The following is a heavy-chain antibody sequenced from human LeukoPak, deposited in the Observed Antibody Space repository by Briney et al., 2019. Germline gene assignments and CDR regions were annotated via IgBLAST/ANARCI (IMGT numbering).Heavy chain of an antibody. J-gene: IGHJ4*02. V-gene: IGHV3-23*01. Sequence: GGSLRLSCAASGFTFNNYAMSWVRQAPGKGLEWVSAISGSGGSTYYADSVKGRFTISRDNSKNTLYLQMNSLRAEDTAVYYCANDYDSSGPFDYWGQGTLVTVSS. D-gene: IGHD3-22*01. CDR3: ANDYDSSGPFDY. CDR2: ISGSGGST. CDR1: GFTFNNYA.